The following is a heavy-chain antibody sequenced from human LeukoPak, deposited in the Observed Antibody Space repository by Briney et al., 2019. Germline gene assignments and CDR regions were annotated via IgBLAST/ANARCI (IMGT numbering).Heavy chain of an antibody. J-gene: IGHJ4*02. V-gene: IGHV3-23*01. CDR1: GFTFSSYA. CDR2: ISGSGGTT. D-gene: IGHD6-13*01. Sequence: GGSPRLSCAASGFTFSSYAMSWVRQAPGKGLEWVSDISGSGGTTSYADSVKGRFTISRDNSKNTVFLQMNSLRAEDTAVYYCAKEQQLVPDYFFEYWGQGTLVTVSS. CDR3: AKEQQLVPDYFFEY.